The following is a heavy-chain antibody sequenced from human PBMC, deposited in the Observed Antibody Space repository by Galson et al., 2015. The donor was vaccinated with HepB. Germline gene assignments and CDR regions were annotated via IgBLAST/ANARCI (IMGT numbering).Heavy chain of an antibody. J-gene: IGHJ4*02. CDR3: AKGNLRWWPRRALDY. Sequence: SLRLSCAASGFTFSSYGMHWVRQAPGKGLEWVAVISYDGSNKYYADSVKGRFTISRDNSKNTLYLQMNSLRAEDTAVYYCAKGNLRWWPRRALDYWGQGTLVTVSS. V-gene: IGHV3-30*18. D-gene: IGHD4-23*01. CDR2: ISYDGSNK. CDR1: GFTFSSYG.